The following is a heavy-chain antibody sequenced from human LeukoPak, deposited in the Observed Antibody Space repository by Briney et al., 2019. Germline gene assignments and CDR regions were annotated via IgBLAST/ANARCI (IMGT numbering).Heavy chain of an antibody. CDR3: ARYGSGSYFSWFDP. D-gene: IGHD3-10*01. J-gene: IGHJ5*02. V-gene: IGHV4-59*11. Sequence: SETLSLTCTVSGGSISSHHWSWIRQPPGKGLEWIGYIYYSGSTNYNPSLKSRVTISVDTSKSQFSLKLSSVTAADTAVYYCARYGSGSYFSWFDPWGQGTLVTVSS. CDR1: GGSISSHH. CDR2: IYYSGST.